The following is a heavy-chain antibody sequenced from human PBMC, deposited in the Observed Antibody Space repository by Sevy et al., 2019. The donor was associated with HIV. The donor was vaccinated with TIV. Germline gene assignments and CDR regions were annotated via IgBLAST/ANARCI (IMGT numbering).Heavy chain of an antibody. J-gene: IGHJ5*02. D-gene: IGHD3-9*01. Sequence: SETLSLTCTVSGGSISSGDYYWSWIRQPPGKGLEWIGYIYYSGSTYYNPSLKSRVTISVDTSKNQFSLKLSSVTAAETAVYYLARLYYDILAGYPNWFDPWGQGTLVTVSS. CDR1: GGSISSGDYY. CDR2: IYYSGST. CDR3: ARLYYDILAGYPNWFDP. V-gene: IGHV4-30-4*01.